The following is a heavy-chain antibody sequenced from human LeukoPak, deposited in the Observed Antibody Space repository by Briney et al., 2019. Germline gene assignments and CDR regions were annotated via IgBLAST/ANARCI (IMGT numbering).Heavy chain of an antibody. Sequence: KPSETLSLTCTVSGVSISSYYWSWIRQPAGKGLEWIGRIYTSGSTNYNPSLKSRVTMSVDTSKNQFSLKLSSVTAADTAVYYCASWTRVGPRGYYFDYWGQGTLVTVSS. D-gene: IGHD1-26*01. V-gene: IGHV4-4*07. CDR2: IYTSGST. J-gene: IGHJ4*02. CDR1: GVSISSYY. CDR3: ASWTRVGPRGYYFDY.